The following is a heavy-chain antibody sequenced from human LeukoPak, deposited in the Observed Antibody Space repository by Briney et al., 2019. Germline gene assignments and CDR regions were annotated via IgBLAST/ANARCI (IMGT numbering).Heavy chain of an antibody. J-gene: IGHJ3*02. CDR2: IWYDGSNK. Sequence: GGSLRLSCAASGFTFSSYGMHWVRQAPGKGLEWVAVIWYDGSNKYYADSVKGRFTISRDNSKNTLYPQMNSLRAEDTAVYYCARRRDDLDAFDIWGQGTKVTVSS. CDR3: ARRRDDLDAFDI. V-gene: IGHV3-33*01. CDR1: GFTFSSYG.